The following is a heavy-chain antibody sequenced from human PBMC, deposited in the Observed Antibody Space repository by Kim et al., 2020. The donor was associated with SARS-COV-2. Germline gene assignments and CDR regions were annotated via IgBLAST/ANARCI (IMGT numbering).Heavy chain of an antibody. CDR2: IKEDGTEK. CDR1: ELSFTAYW. D-gene: IGHD1-26*01. V-gene: IGHV3-7*03. CDR3: ARRGSGWGSFDY. J-gene: IGHJ4*01. Sequence: GGSLRLSCAASELSFTAYWMAWVRQAPGKGLEWVATIKEDGTEKFYVDSVKGRFTVSRDNSKKSFYLQMKSLRVDDTAVYFCARRGSGWGSFDYWGHGT.